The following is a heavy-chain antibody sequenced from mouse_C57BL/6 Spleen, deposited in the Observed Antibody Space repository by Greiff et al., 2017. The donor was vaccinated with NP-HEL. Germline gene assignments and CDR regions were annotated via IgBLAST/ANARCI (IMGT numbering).Heavy chain of an antibody. CDR1: GYAFSSYW. J-gene: IGHJ4*01. D-gene: IGHD2-3*01. V-gene: IGHV1-80*01. Sequence: QVHVKQSGAELVKPGASVKISCKASGYAFSSYWMNWVKQRPGKGLEWIGQIYPGDGDTNYNGKFKGKATLTADKSSSTAYMQLSSLTSEDSAVYFCARKEDGYQAYYYAMDYWGQGTSVTVSS. CDR3: ARKEDGYQAYYYAMDY. CDR2: IYPGDGDT.